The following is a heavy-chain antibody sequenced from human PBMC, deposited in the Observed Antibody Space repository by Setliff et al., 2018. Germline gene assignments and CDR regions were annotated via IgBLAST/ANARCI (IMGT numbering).Heavy chain of an antibody. J-gene: IGHJ4*02. V-gene: IGHV4-59*01. D-gene: IGHD3-9*01. CDR3: ARTLYDYDILTGPGYYFDY. Sequence: PSETLSLTCTVSGGSISSYYWSWIRQPPGKGLEWIGYIHYSGSTNYNPSLKSRVTISVDTSKNQFSLKLSSVTAADTAVYYCARTLYDYDILTGPGYYFDYWGQGTLVTVSS. CDR2: IHYSGST. CDR1: GGSISSYY.